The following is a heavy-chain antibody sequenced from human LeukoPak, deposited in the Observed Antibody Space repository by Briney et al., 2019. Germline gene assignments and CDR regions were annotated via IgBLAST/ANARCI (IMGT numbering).Heavy chain of an antibody. V-gene: IGHV1-69*05. CDR1: GGTFSSYA. CDR2: IIPIFGTA. J-gene: IGHJ6*03. D-gene: IGHD2-15*01. Sequence: GASVKVSCKASGGTFSSYAISWVRQAPRQGLEWMGRIIPIFGTANYAQKFQGRVTITTDESTSTAYMELSSLRSEDTAVYYCARTPDYYYYYYMDVWGKGTTVTVSS. CDR3: ARTPDYYYYYYMDV.